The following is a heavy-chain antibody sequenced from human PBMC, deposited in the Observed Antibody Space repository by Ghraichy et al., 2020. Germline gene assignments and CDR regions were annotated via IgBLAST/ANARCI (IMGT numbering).Heavy chain of an antibody. CDR2: INHSGST. CDR1: GGSFSGYY. CDR3: ARDDRFLEQ. J-gene: IGHJ3*01. V-gene: IGHV4-34*01. Sequence: SETLSLTCAVYGGSFSGYYWSWIRQPPGKGLEWIGEINHSGSTNYNPSLKSRVTISVDTSKNQFSLKLSSVTAADTAVYYCARDDRFLEQWGQGTMVTVSS. D-gene: IGHD3-3*01.